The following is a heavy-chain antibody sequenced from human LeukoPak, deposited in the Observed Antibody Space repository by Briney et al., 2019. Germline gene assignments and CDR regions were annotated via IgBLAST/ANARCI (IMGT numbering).Heavy chain of an antibody. V-gene: IGHV3-15*01. Sequence: GGSLRLSCAASGFTFSNAWMSWVRQAPGKGLEWVGRIKSKTDGGTTDYAAPVKGRFTISRDDSKNTLYLQMNSLKTEDTAVYYCTSLGGGDNHYYYYMDVWGKGTTVTVSS. D-gene: IGHD3-16*01. CDR2: IKSKTDGGTT. CDR3: TSLGGGDNHYYYYMDV. CDR1: GFTFSNAW. J-gene: IGHJ6*03.